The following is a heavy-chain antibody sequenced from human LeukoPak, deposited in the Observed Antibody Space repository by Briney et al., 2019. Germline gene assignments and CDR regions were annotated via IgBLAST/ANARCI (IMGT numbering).Heavy chain of an antibody. CDR1: GGSISSYY. Sequence: SETLSLTCTVSGGSISSYYWSWIRQPPGKGLEWIGYIYYSGSTYYNPSLKSRVTISVDTSKNQFSLKLSSVTAADTAVYYCARNVDTATGGGFDYWGQGTLVTVSS. CDR3: ARNVDTATGGGFDY. D-gene: IGHD5-18*01. J-gene: IGHJ4*02. CDR2: IYYSGST. V-gene: IGHV4-59*06.